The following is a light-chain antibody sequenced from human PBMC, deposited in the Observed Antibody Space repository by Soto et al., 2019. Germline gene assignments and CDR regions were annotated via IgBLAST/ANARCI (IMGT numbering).Light chain of an antibody. J-gene: IGKJ1*01. Sequence: DIVVTQSPLSLTVAPGEPASISCRSSQSLLHTDGYNYLEWYLQKPGQSPQLLIYLGSTRASGVPDRFSGSGSGTDFTLKISRVEAEDVGVYYCMQALHIWTFGQGTKVEIK. V-gene: IGKV2-28*01. CDR1: QSLLHTDGYNY. CDR3: MQALHIWT. CDR2: LGS.